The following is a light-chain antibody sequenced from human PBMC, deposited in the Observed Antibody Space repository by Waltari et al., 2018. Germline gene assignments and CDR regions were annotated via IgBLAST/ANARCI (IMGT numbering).Light chain of an antibody. Sequence: MIYDVNKRPSGISNRFSGSKSGNTASLTISGLQAEDEADYYCSSFTSSSTSLIGGGTKLTVL. CDR2: DVN. CDR3: SSFTSSSTSL. V-gene: IGLV2-14*03. J-gene: IGLJ2*01.